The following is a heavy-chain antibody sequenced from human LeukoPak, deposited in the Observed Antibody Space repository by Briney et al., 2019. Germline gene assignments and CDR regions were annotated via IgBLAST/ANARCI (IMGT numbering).Heavy chain of an antibody. D-gene: IGHD3-10*01. CDR1: GFTFSSYA. CDR2: ISGSGGST. J-gene: IGHJ4*02. CDR3: ALHRATYYYGPGSYFEPYYFDY. V-gene: IGHV3-23*01. Sequence: PGASLRLSCAASGFTFSSYAMSWVRQAPGKGLEWVPAISGSGGSTYYADSVKGRFTISRDNSKNTLYLQMNSLRAEDTAVYYCALHRATYYYGPGSYFEPYYFDYWGQGTLVTVSS.